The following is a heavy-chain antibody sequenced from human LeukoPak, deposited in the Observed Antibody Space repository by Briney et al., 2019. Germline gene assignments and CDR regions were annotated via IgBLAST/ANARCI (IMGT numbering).Heavy chain of an antibody. V-gene: IGHV1-2*02. CDR3: ACVFRQWLVRNAFDI. CDR2: INLNSGGT. J-gene: IGHJ3*02. Sequence: ASVTVSRKASVYTFTGYYMHWVRQAPGQGLEWMGWINLNSGGTNYAQKFQGRVTMTRDTSISTAYMELSRLRSDDTAVYYCACVFRQWLVRNAFDIWGQGTMVTVSS. D-gene: IGHD6-19*01. CDR1: VYTFTGYY.